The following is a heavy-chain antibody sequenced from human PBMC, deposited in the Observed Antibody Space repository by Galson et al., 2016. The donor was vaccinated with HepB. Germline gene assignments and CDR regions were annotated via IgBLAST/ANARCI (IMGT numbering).Heavy chain of an antibody. CDR3: ASDYYDSRGSYAMDV. CDR2: IYHSGGI. V-gene: IGHV4-30-2*01. Sequence: TMSLTCDVSGGSISSGGYFWNWIRQPPGKGLEWIGYIYHSGGIYYNPSPKSRVTISLDSSKNQFSLNLTSLTAADTAVYYCASDYYDSRGSYAMDVWGQGTTVIVSS. CDR1: GGSISSGGYF. D-gene: IGHD3-22*01. J-gene: IGHJ6*02.